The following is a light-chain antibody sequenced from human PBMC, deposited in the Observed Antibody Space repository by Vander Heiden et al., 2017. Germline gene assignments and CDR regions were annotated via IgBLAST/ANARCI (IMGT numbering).Light chain of an antibody. J-gene: IGLJ1*01. Sequence: QSALTQPPSASGSPGQSVTISCTGTSSDVGGYNYVSWYQQHPGKAPKRMIDEVSKRPSGVPDRFSGSKSGNTASLTVSGLQAEDEADYYCSSYAGSNNYVFGTGTKVTVL. CDR2: EVS. CDR1: SSDVGGYNY. CDR3: SSYAGSNNYV. V-gene: IGLV2-8*01.